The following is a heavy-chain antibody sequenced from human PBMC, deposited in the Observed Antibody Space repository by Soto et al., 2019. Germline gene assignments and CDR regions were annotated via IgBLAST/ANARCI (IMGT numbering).Heavy chain of an antibody. CDR3: AKDQSTNSRSYHALDV. D-gene: IGHD2-8*01. Sequence: ESGGGVVQPGESLRLSCAASEFTFSSYAMHWGRQAPGKGLEWVAVVSNDGSNKYYADSVKGRFTISRDNSKNTLNLQMNSLRAEDTAVYYCAKDQSTNSRSYHALDVWGQGTTVTVSS. CDR1: EFTFSSYA. V-gene: IGHV3-30*18. J-gene: IGHJ6*02. CDR2: VSNDGSNK.